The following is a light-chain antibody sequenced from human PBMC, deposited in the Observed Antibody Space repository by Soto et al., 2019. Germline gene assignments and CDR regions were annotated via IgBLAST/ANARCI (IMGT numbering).Light chain of an antibody. V-gene: IGKV3-20*01. CDR1: QSVSSNF. CDR2: DAS. CDR3: QQYVSSPIT. J-gene: IGKJ5*01. Sequence: EIVLTQSPGTLSLSPGKRATLSCRASQSVSSNFLAWYQQKPGQAPSLLIYDASIRATGIPDRFSGSGSGTDFTLTISRLEPGDFAVYYCQQYVSSPITCGQGTRLEIK.